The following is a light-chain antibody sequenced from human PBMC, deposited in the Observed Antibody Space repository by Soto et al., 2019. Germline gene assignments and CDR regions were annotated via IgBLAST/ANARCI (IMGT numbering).Light chain of an antibody. V-gene: IGLV1-40*01. CDR3: QSYDISLRVV. J-gene: IGLJ2*01. Sequence: QSVLPQPPSVSGAPGQRVTISCTGSSSNIGAGYEVHWYQQLLGTAPKLLIYGNSNRPSGVPDRFSVSKSGTSASLAITGLQAEDEADYYDQSYDISLRVVFGGGTKLTVL. CDR2: GNS. CDR1: SSNIGAGYE.